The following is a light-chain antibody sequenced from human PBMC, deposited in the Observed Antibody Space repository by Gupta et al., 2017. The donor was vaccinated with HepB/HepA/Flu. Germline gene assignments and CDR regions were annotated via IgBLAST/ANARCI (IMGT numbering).Light chain of an antibody. V-gene: IGKV1-5*03. CDR3: QHYNSNQCS. CDR2: KAS. Sequence: DIQMTQSPSTLSASVGDRVTITCRASQSINKWLAWYQQQPGKPPKFLISKASSVESGVTSRFSGSGCGTEFTLPINNGQPDDFANYYCQHYNSNQCSFGQGTKVEIK. CDR1: QSINKW. J-gene: IGKJ2*04.